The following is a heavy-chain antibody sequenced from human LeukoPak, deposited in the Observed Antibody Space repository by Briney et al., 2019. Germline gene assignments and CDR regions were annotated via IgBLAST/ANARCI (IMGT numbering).Heavy chain of an antibody. Sequence: SQTLSLTCAISGDTVSTNSAAWNWIRQSPSSGLEWLGRTYYRSKWYYDYAVSLKSRMTIYSDTSKNQVSLNLTSVTAADTAVYYCAREVSGDFDYWGQGTLVTVSS. D-gene: IGHD5/OR15-5a*01. J-gene: IGHJ4*02. CDR1: GDTVSTNSAA. V-gene: IGHV6-1*01. CDR2: TYYRSKWYY. CDR3: AREVSGDFDY.